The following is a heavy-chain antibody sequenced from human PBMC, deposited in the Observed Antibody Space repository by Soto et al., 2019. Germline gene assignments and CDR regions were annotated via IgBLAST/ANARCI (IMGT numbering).Heavy chain of an antibody. CDR2: ISYGGSNK. CDR3: AGDFHAENY. V-gene: IGHV3-30-3*01. Sequence: WGSLSLSCSASGFTFMIYAMHWVRQAPGKGLEWVAVISYGGSNKYYADSVKGRFTISRDNSKNTLYLQMNSLRPEDTAVYYCAGDFHAENYWGQGTLVTVSS. CDR1: GFTFMIYA. J-gene: IGHJ4*02.